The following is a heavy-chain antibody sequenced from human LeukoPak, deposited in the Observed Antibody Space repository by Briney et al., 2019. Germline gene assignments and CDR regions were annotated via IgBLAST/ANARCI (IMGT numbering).Heavy chain of an antibody. J-gene: IGHJ4*02. D-gene: IGHD3-16*01. CDR2: IYYSGST. CDR3: ARGGGLGAYYFDY. CDR1: GGSISSGDYY. V-gene: IGHV4-30-4*08. Sequence: PSQTLSLTCTVSGGSISSGDYYWSWIRQPPGKGLEWIGYIYYSGSTYYNPSLKSRVTISVDTSKNQFSLKQSSVTAADTAVYYCARGGGLGAYYFDYWGQGTLVTVSS.